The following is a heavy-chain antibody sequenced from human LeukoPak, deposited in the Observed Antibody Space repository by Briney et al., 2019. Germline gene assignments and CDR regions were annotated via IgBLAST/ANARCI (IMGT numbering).Heavy chain of an antibody. CDR3: ARRRDGYNYPRGGYYYYMDV. J-gene: IGHJ6*03. CDR2: INHSGST. D-gene: IGHD5-24*01. V-gene: IGHV4-34*01. CDR1: GGSFSGYY. Sequence: SEALSLTCAVFGGSFSGYYWSWIRQPPGKGLEWIGEINHSGSTNYNPSLKSRVTISVDTSKNQFSLKLSSVTAADTAVYYCARRRDGYNYPRGGYYYYMDVWGKGTTVTVSS.